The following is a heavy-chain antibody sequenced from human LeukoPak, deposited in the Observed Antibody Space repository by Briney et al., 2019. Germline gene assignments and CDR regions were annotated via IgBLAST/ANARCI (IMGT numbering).Heavy chain of an antibody. D-gene: IGHD2-15*01. CDR3: ARVRSEFQDNYFDY. CDR2: IYHSGST. Sequence: SGTLSLTCAVSGGSISSSNWWSWVRQPPGKGLEWIGEIYHSGSTNYNPSLKSRVTISVDKSKNQFSLKLSSVTAADTAVYYCARVRSEFQDNYFDYWGQGTLVTVSS. J-gene: IGHJ4*02. V-gene: IGHV4-4*02. CDR1: GGSISSSNW.